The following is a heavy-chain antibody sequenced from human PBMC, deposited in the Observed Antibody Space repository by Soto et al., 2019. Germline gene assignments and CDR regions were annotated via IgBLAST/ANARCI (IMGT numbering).Heavy chain of an antibody. J-gene: IGHJ4*02. CDR3: ANHGEGVDY. CDR1: GLTFSSYG. Sequence: SGLTFSSYGMHWVRQAPGKGLEWVAVISYDGSNKYYADSVKGRFTISRDNSKNTLYLQMNSLRAEDTAVYYCANHGEGVDYWGQGTLVTVSS. V-gene: IGHV3-30*18. CDR2: ISYDGSNK.